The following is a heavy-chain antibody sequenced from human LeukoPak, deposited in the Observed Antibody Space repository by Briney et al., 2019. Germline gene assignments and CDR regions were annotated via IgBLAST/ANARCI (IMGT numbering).Heavy chain of an antibody. Sequence: SETLSLTCAVYGGSFSGYYWSWIRQPPGKGLEWIGEINHSGSTNYNPSLKSRVTISIDTSKNQFSLKLTSVTAADTAVYYCARHPSGRMWLQQGGWFDPWGQGTLVTVSS. CDR3: ARHPSGRMWLQQGGWFDP. D-gene: IGHD5-24*01. CDR1: GGSFSGYY. CDR2: INHSGST. V-gene: IGHV4-34*01. J-gene: IGHJ5*02.